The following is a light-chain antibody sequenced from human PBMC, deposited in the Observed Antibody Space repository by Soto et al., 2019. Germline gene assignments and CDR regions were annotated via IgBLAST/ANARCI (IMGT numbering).Light chain of an antibody. Sequence: EIVMTQSPATLSVSPGERATLSCRASQSVSSNLAWYQQKPGQAPRLLIYGASTRATGIPARFSGSGSGTVFTLTISSLQSEDFAVYYCQQYNNWPPGTSGQGTKVEIK. CDR1: QSVSSN. CDR2: GAS. CDR3: QQYNNWPPGT. J-gene: IGKJ1*01. V-gene: IGKV3-15*01.